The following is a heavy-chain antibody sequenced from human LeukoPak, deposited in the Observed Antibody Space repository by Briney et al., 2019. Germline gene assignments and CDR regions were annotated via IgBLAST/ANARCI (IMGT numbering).Heavy chain of an antibody. J-gene: IGHJ4*02. Sequence: GGSLRLSCAASGFIFSSYGMHWVRQAPGKGLEWVAVIWFDGSNKYYADSVKGRFAISRDNSKNMLYLQMNSLRAEDTAVFYCARSTYFGDYWGQGILVTVSS. CDR2: IWFDGSNK. CDR1: GFIFSSYG. D-gene: IGHD2/OR15-2a*01. CDR3: ARSTYFGDY. V-gene: IGHV3-33*01.